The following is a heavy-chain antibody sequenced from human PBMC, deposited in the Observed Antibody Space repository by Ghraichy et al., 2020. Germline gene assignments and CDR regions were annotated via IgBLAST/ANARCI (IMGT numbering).Heavy chain of an antibody. V-gene: IGHV3-23*01. CDR1: GLTFKNYA. Sequence: GGSLRLSCAASGLTFKNYAMNWVRQAPGKGLEWVSEISGSGANTHYGDSVKGRFTISRDNSKNTVYLQMTSLRVEDTAVYYCAKARFLDWSLDSWGQGTLVTVSS. D-gene: IGHD3/OR15-3a*01. J-gene: IGHJ4*02. CDR2: ISGSGANT. CDR3: AKARFLDWSLDS.